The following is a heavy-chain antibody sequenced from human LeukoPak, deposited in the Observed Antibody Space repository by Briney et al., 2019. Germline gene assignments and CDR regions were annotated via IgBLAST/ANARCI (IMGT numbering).Heavy chain of an antibody. CDR1: GFVVTSNY. CDR3: AKDLSPYYDDYYYGMDV. D-gene: IGHD1-26*01. J-gene: IGHJ6*02. Sequence: GGSLRLSCAASGFVVTSNYMSWVRQAPGKGLEWVAVISYDGSNKYYADSVKGRFTISRDNSKNTLYLQMNSLRAEDTAVYHCAKDLSPYYDDYYYGMDVWGQGTTVTVSS. V-gene: IGHV3-30*18. CDR2: ISYDGSNK.